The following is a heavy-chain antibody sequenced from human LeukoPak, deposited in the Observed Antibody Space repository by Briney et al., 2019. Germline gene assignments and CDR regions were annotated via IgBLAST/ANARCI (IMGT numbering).Heavy chain of an antibody. V-gene: IGHV5-51*01. J-gene: IGHJ3*02. CDR2: IYPGDSDT. CDR1: GYSFTSYW. CDR3: ARVLCSSTSCHGGVAFDI. Sequence: GESLKISCKGSGYSFTSYWIGWVRQMPGKGLEWMGIIYPGDSDTRYSPSFQGQVTISADKSISTAYLQWSSLKASDTAMYYCARVLCSSTSCHGGVAFDIWGQGTMVTVFS. D-gene: IGHD2-2*01.